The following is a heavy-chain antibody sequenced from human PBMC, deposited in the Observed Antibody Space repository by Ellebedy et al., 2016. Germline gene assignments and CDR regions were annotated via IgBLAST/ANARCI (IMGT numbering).Heavy chain of an antibody. J-gene: IGHJ6*03. CDR2: TSYDGGDK. CDR1: GFSFGTHG. D-gene: IGHD3-10*01. Sequence: GGSLRLXXVPVGFSFGTHGMQWVRQAPGTGLEWVAFTSYDGGDKYYAESVKGRFTISRDNSKNTLYLHMNSLRVEDTAVYYCAKSAGDSYSFWYYYYYMDVWGKGTSVSVFS. V-gene: IGHV3-30*18. CDR3: AKSAGDSYSFWYYYYYMDV.